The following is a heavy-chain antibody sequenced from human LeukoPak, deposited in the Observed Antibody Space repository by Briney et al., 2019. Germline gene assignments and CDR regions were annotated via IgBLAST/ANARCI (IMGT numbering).Heavy chain of an antibody. Sequence: PGGSLRLSCAASGFTFSSYGMHWVRQAPGKRLEWVAFIRYDGSNKYYADSVKGRFTISRDNSKNTLYLQMHSLSAEDTAVYYCAKDFGYCSAGSCPAFDYWGQGTLVSVSS. CDR2: IRYDGSNK. V-gene: IGHV3-30*02. CDR3: AKDFGYCSAGSCPAFDY. CDR1: GFTFSSYG. D-gene: IGHD2-15*01. J-gene: IGHJ4*02.